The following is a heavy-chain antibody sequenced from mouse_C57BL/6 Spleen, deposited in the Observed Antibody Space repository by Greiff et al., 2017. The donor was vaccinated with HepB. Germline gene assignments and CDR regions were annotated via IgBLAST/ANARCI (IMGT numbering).Heavy chain of an antibody. CDR2: IYPGSGNT. CDR1: GYSFTSYY. J-gene: IGHJ1*03. D-gene: IGHD2-3*01. Sequence: QVQLQQSGPELVKPGASVKISCKASGYSFTSYYIHWVKQRPGQGLEWIGWIYPGSGNTKYNEKFKGKATLTADTSSSTAYMQLSSLTSEDSAVYYCARSPGYDGYYWYFDVWGTGTTVTVSS. V-gene: IGHV1-66*01. CDR3: ARSPGYDGYYWYFDV.